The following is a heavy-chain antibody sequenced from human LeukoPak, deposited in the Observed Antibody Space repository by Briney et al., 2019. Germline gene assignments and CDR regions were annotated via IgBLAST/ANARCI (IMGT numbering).Heavy chain of an antibody. V-gene: IGHV3-30*04. CDR3: ARGSRSVRYFDWLTLDY. Sequence: GRSLRLSCAASGFTFSSYAMHWVRQVPGKGLEWVAVISYDGSNKYYADSVKGRFTISRDNSKNTPYLQMNSLRAEDTAVYYCARGSRSVRYFDWLTLDYWGQGTLVTVSS. CDR2: ISYDGSNK. CDR1: GFTFSSYA. D-gene: IGHD3-9*01. J-gene: IGHJ4*02.